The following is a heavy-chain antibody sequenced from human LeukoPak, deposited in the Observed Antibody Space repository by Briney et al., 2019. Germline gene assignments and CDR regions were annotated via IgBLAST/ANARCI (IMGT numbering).Heavy chain of an antibody. CDR3: AGDKHYDSSGYPQNFDY. V-gene: IGHV3-20*04. CDR1: GFTFDDYG. D-gene: IGHD3-22*01. Sequence: GGSLRLSCAASGFTFDDYGMSWVRQAPGKGLEWVSGINWNGGSTGYADSVKGRFTISRDNAKNSLYLQMNSLRAEDTALYYCAGDKHYDSSGYPQNFDYWGQGTLVTVSS. J-gene: IGHJ4*02. CDR2: INWNGGST.